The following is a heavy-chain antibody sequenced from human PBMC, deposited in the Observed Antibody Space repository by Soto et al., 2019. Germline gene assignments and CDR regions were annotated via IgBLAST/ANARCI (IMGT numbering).Heavy chain of an antibody. CDR2: ISGSGGST. D-gene: IGHD3-22*01. V-gene: IGHV3-23*01. J-gene: IGHJ4*02. Sequence: GGSLRLSCAASGFTFSSYAMSWVRQAPGKGLEWVSAISGSGGSTYYADSVKCRFTISRDNSKNTLYLQMNSLRAEDTAVYYCAKDRGYYDSSGYYFYFDYWGQVTLVTVS. CDR3: AKDRGYYDSSGYYFYFDY. CDR1: GFTFSSYA.